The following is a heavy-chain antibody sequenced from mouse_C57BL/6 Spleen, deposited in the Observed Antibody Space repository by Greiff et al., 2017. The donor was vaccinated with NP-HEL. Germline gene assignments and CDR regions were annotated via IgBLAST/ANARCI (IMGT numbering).Heavy chain of an antibody. V-gene: IGHV1-50*01. J-gene: IGHJ1*03. CDR3: ARRGHYGNYVWDFDV. D-gene: IGHD2-1*01. CDR2: IDPSDSYT. Sequence: QVQLQQPGAELVKPGASVKLSCKASGYTFTSYWMQWVKQRPGQGLEWIGEIDPSDSYTNYNQKFKGKATLTVDTSSSTAYMQLSSLTSEDSAVYYCARRGHYGNYVWDFDVWGTGTTVTVSS. CDR1: GYTFTSYW.